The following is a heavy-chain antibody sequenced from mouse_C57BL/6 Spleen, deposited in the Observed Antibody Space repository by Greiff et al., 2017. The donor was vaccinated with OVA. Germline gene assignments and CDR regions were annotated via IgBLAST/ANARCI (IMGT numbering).Heavy chain of an antibody. J-gene: IGHJ4*01. CDR1: GYTFTDHT. CDR3: ARNGGENYAYAMDY. V-gene: IGHV1-78*01. CDR2: IYPRDGST. D-gene: IGHD1-1*01. Sequence: QVQLQQSDAELVKPGASVKISCKVSGYTFTDHTIHWMKQRPEQGLEWIGYIYPRDGSTKYNEKFKGKATLTADKSSSTAYMHLNSLTSEDSAVYFGARNGGENYAYAMDYWGQGTSGTVSS.